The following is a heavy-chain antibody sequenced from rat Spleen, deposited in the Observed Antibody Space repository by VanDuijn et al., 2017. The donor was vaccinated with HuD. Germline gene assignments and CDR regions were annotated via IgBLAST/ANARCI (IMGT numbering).Heavy chain of an antibody. CDR1: GFTYSNYV. Sequence: EVQLVESGGGLVQPGRSLKLSCAASGFTYSNYVMAWVSQAPTKGLGWVASISTGGGDTYYRDSVKGRFTSSRDNAKNTLYLQMDSLRSEDTDTYCCVRGGYHCGWFAYTSQGTLFTVSS. CDR3: VRGGYHCGWFAY. CDR2: ISTGGGDT. D-gene: IGHD1-7*01. J-gene: IGHJ3*01. V-gene: IGHV5S13*01.